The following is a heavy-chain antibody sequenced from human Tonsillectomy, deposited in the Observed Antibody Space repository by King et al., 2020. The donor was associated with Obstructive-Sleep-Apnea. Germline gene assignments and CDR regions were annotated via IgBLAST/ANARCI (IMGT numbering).Heavy chain of an antibody. J-gene: IGHJ4*02. CDR2: IYPGDSDT. D-gene: IGHD5-12*01. CDR1: GYSFTSYW. CDR3: ARYNSVVATRTEWSAYFDY. Sequence: QLVQSGAEVKKPGESLKISCKGSGYSFTSYWIGWVRQMPGKGLEWMGIIYPGDSDTRYSPSFQGQVTITADKSISTAYLQWSSLKASDTAIYYCARYNSVVATRTEWSAYFDYGRQGTLVTVLS. V-gene: IGHV5-51*01.